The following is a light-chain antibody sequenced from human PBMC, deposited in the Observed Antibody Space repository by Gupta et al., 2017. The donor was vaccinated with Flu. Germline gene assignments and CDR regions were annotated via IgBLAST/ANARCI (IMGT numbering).Light chain of an antibody. J-gene: IGKJ4*01. CDR1: KKILYYYNNKNY. Sequence: DVVMTQTPESMVVSPGEETTINSKSSKKILYYYNNKNYLAWYQQKPGQPPKLLIYCASTRQSGVPDRFSGSGSGTDFTLTISSLQAEDVAVYYCQEYYTTPLTFGGGTKVEIK. CDR3: QEYYTTPLT. CDR2: CAS. V-gene: IGKV4-1*01.